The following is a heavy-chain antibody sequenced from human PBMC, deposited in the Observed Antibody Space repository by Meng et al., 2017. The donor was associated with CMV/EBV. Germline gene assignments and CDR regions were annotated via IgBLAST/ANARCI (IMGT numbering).Heavy chain of an antibody. D-gene: IGHD3-3*01. CDR2: INHSGST. Sequence: SETLSLTCAVYGGSFSGYYWSWIRQPPGKGLEWIGEINHSGSTNYNPSLKSRVTISVDTSKNQFSLKLSSVTAADTAVYYCAGASFWSGYYDHWGQGTLVTVSS. J-gene: IGHJ4*02. CDR1: GGSFSGYY. V-gene: IGHV4-34*01. CDR3: AGASFWSGYYDH.